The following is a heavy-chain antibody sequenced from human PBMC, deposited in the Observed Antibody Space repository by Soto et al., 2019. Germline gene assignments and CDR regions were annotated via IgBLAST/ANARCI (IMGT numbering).Heavy chain of an antibody. D-gene: IGHD3-16*01. Sequence: QVQLVQSGAEVKNPGASVKVSCKASGYSFTRYGIGWARQAPGQGLEWVGWINAYNGNTNYAQNLQGRLTLTTDTPTTTAYMELRRLRSNDTAIYYCAMVDVYVTPSPQDVWGQGTTVTVSS. CDR1: GYSFTRYG. CDR2: INAYNGNT. V-gene: IGHV1-18*01. J-gene: IGHJ6*02. CDR3: AMVDVYVTPSPQDV.